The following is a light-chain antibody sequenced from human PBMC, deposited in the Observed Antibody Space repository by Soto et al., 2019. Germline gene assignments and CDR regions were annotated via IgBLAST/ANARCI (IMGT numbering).Light chain of an antibody. CDR1: SSDVGGYNY. CDR3: CSYAGSNNLI. J-gene: IGLJ2*01. CDR2: EVT. V-gene: IGLV2-8*01. Sequence: QSVLTQPPSASGSPGQSVTISCTGTSSDVGGYNYVSWYQQHPGKAPKLIIYEVTKRPTGIPDRFSGSKSGNTASLTVSGLQAEDEADYYCCSYAGSNNLIFGGGTKRPS.